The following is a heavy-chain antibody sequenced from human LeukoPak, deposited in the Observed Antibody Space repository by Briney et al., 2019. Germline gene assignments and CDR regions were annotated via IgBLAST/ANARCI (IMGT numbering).Heavy chain of an antibody. CDR1: GGTFRTYS. Sequence: PVKVSCKASGGTFRTYSVTWVRQAPGQGLEWMGGIIPIFGTPNYAQKFQGRVKVTTDDATGTAYMELSSLMSEDTAIYYCARVDRYHFYLDVWGKGTPVTVSS. CDR3: ARVDRYHFYLDV. CDR2: IIPIFGTP. J-gene: IGHJ6*03. V-gene: IGHV1-69*05.